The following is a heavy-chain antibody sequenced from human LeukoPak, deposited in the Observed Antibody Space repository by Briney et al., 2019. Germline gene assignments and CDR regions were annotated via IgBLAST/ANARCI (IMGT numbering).Heavy chain of an antibody. CDR2: IYYSGST. V-gene: IGHV4-39*07. CDR3: ARRLYYDGPLKSDAFDI. J-gene: IGHJ3*02. Sequence: SETLSLTCTVSGGPLSSSSYYWGWIRQPPGKGLEWIGSIYYSGSTYYNPSLKSRVTISVDTSKNQFSLKLSSVTAADTAVYYCARRLYYDGPLKSDAFDIWGQGTMVTVSS. CDR1: GGPLSSSSYY. D-gene: IGHD3-22*01.